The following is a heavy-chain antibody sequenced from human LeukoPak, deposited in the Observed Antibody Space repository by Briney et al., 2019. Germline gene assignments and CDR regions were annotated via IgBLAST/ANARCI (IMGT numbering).Heavy chain of an antibody. Sequence: ASVKVSCTASGYTFTSYDINWVRQATGQGLEWMGWMNPNSGNTGYAQKFQGRVTMTRNTSISTAYMELSSLRSEDTAVYYCARASSSGGWYYFDYWGQRTLVTVSS. CDR3: ARASSSGGWYYFDY. CDR1: GYTFTSYD. J-gene: IGHJ4*02. CDR2: MNPNSGNT. D-gene: IGHD2-15*01. V-gene: IGHV1-8*01.